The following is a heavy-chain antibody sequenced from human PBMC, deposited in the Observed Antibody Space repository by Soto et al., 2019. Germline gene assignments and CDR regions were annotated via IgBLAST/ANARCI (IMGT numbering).Heavy chain of an antibody. CDR1: GYTFTTYD. D-gene: IGHD3-3*01. CDR3: ATSYDSGFDP. V-gene: IGHV1-18*04. J-gene: IGHJ5*02. Sequence: ASVKVSCKASGYTFTTYDISWLRQAPGQGLEWMGRISPYNGNTNYAQNFQDRVTMTADTSSSTAYMELRGLRSDDTAIYYCATSYDSGFDPWGQGTLVTVSS. CDR2: ISPYNGNT.